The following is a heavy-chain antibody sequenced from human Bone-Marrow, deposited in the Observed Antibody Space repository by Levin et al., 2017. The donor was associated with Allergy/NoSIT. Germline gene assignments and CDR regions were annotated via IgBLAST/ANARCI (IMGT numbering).Heavy chain of an antibody. D-gene: IGHD3/OR15-3a*01. CDR2: ISGSGGTI. J-gene: IGHJ3*02. CDR3: AKDWTGVANYAFDI. V-gene: IGHV3-23*01. CDR1: GFTFSSYA. Sequence: PGGSLRLSCAASGFTFSSYAMGWVRQAPGKGLEWVSAISGSGGTIIYADSVKGRFTISRDNSKNTLYLQMNSLRAEDTAVYYCAKDWTGVANYAFDIWGQGTMVTVSS.